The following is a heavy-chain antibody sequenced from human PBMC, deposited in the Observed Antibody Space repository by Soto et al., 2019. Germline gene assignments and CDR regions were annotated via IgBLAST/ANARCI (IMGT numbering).Heavy chain of an antibody. Sequence: QVQLVQSGAEVKKPGSSVKVSCKASGGTFSSYTISWVRQAPGQGLEWMGRIIPFLGIANYAQKFQGRVTITADKSTSTAYMELSSLRSEDTAVYYCARLIGYCSGGSCPYWYFDLWGRGTLVTVSS. CDR1: GGTFSSYT. CDR3: ARLIGYCSGGSCPYWYFDL. V-gene: IGHV1-69*02. J-gene: IGHJ2*01. CDR2: IIPFLGIA. D-gene: IGHD2-15*01.